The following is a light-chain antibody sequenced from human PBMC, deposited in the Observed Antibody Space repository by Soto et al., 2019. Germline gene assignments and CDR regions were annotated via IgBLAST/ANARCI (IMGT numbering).Light chain of an antibody. CDR2: GNS. J-gene: IGLJ1*01. V-gene: IGLV1-40*01. CDR3: QSYDSSLSGYV. CDR1: SSHIGAGYD. Sequence: QAVVTQPPSVSGAPGQRVTISCTGSSSHIGAGYDVHWYQQLPGTAPKLLIYGNSNRPSGVPDRFSGSKSGTAASLAITGLQAEDEADYYCQSYDSSLSGYVFGTGTKLTVL.